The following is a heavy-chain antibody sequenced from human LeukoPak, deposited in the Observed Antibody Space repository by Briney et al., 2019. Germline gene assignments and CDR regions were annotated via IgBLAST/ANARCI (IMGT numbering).Heavy chain of an antibody. Sequence: GGSLRLSCAASGFTFSSYSMNWVRQAPGKGLEWVSSISSSSSYIYYADSVKGRFTISRDNAKNSLYLQMNSLRAEDTAVYYCARLGSLGELSLSFDYWGQGTLVTVSS. CDR3: ARLGSLGELSLSFDY. V-gene: IGHV3-21*01. J-gene: IGHJ4*02. D-gene: IGHD3-16*02. CDR2: ISSSSSYI. CDR1: GFTFSSYS.